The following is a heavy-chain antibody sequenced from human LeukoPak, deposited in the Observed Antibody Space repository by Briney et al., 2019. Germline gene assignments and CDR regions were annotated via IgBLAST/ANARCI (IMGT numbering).Heavy chain of an antibody. D-gene: IGHD3-10*01. CDR1: GGTFSSYA. V-gene: IGHV1-69*05. Sequence: ASVKVSCKASGGTFSSYAISWVRQAPGQGLEWMGGIIPIFGTANYAQKFQGRVTITTDESTSTAYMELSSLRSEDTAVYYCTRGGSGSYFYYYMDVWGKGTTVTVSS. CDR3: TRGGSGSYFYYYMDV. CDR2: IIPIFGTA. J-gene: IGHJ6*03.